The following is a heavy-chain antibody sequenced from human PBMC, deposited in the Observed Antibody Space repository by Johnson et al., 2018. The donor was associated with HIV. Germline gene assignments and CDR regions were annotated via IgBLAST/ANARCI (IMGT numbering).Heavy chain of an antibody. CDR3: ARDGVAGTSGDI. D-gene: IGHD6-19*01. Sequence: QMQLVESGGGVVQPGRSLRLSCAASGFTFSSYAMHWVRQAPGKGLEWVAVISYDGSNKYYADSVKGRFTISRDNSKNTLYLQMNSLRAEDTAVYYCARDGVAGTSGDIWGQGTMVTVSS. V-gene: IGHV3-30-3*01. CDR1: GFTFSSYA. J-gene: IGHJ3*02. CDR2: ISYDGSNK.